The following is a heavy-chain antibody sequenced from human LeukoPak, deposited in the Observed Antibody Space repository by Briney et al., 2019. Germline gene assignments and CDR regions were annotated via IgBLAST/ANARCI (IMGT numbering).Heavy chain of an antibody. D-gene: IGHD1-20*01. Sequence: SETLSLTCTVSGGSISSSSYYWSWIRQPPGKGLEWIGEINHRGSTNYNPSLKSRVTISVDTSKNQFSLKLSSVTAADTAVYYCARGLDNWSVYIFDNWGLGTLVTVSS. V-gene: IGHV4-39*07. CDR2: INHRGST. CDR3: ARGLDNWSVYIFDN. CDR1: GGSISSSSYY. J-gene: IGHJ4*02.